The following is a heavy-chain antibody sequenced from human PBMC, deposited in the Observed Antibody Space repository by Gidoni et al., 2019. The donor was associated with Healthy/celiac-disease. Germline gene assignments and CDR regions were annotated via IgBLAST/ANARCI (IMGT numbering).Heavy chain of an antibody. D-gene: IGHD3-16*01. CDR3: AGTHLGFSWFDP. V-gene: IGHV3-33*01. J-gene: IGHJ5*02. Sequence: QVQLVESAGGVVQPGRSLRPTWTASGFTFSSYGMHWVRQAPGKGLAWVAVIWYDGSNKYYADSVKGRFTISRDNSKNTLYLQMNSLRAEDTAVYYCAGTHLGFSWFDPWGQGTLVTVSS. CDR2: IWYDGSNK. CDR1: GFTFSSYG.